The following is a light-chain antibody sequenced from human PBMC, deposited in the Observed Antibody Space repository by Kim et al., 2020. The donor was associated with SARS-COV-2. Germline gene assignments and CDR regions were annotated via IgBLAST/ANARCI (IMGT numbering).Light chain of an antibody. Sequence: EVVLTQSPGILSLSPGDRATLSCRASLSVGSTHLAWYQQKPGQAPMLLIYGASNRATGIPDRVSGSGSGPDFTLTISRLEPEDFAVYYCQQYGSSPPTFGQGTKVEIK. V-gene: IGKV3-20*01. CDR1: LSVGSTH. J-gene: IGKJ1*01. CDR3: QQYGSSPPT. CDR2: GAS.